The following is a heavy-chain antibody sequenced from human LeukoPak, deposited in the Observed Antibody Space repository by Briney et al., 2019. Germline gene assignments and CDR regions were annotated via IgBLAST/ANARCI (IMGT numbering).Heavy chain of an antibody. J-gene: IGHJ6*02. Sequence: SGASPRLSCAASGFTFSNYAMTWVRQAPGKGLEWVSAISLSGGDTYYADSVKGRLSISRDNSKNTLYLQMNSLRAEDTAVYYCARGGGMDVWGQGTTVTVSS. V-gene: IGHV3-23*01. CDR2: ISLSGGDT. CDR1: GFTFSNYA. CDR3: ARGGGMDV.